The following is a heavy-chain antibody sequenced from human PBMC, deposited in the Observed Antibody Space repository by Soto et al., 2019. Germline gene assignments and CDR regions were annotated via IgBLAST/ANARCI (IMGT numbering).Heavy chain of an antibody. D-gene: IGHD3-22*01. CDR1: GGSISSYY. J-gene: IGHJ4*02. Sequence: SETLSLTCTVSGGSISSYYWSWIRQPPGKGLEWIGYIYYSGSTNYNPSLKSRVTISVDTSKNQFSLKLSSVTAADTAVYYCARGAEPRDSSGYYSFECWGKGTLVTVSS. CDR2: IYYSGST. V-gene: IGHV4-59*01. CDR3: ARGAEPRDSSGYYSFEC.